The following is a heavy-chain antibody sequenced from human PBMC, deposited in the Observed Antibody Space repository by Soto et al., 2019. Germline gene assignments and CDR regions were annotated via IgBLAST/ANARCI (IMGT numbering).Heavy chain of an antibody. CDR3: ASDLPPQDY. Sequence: QVQLVQSGAEVKKPGASVKVSCKASGYTFTSYDISWVRQAPGQGLEWMGWIRPYNGNTNYAQKLQGRVTMTTDTSTSTADMELRSLRYDAAAVYYCASDLPPQDYWGQGTLVTVSS. CDR1: GYTFTSYD. CDR2: IRPYNGNT. J-gene: IGHJ4*02. V-gene: IGHV1-18*01.